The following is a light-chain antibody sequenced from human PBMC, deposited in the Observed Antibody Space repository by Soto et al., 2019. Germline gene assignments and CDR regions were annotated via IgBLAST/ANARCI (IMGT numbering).Light chain of an antibody. CDR3: QQRSVWVT. J-gene: IGKJ5*01. Sequence: EIVLTQSPGTLSLSPGERATLSCRASQSVRTYLAWFQQKPGQAPRLLIYDAFNRATGIPARFSGSGSGTDFTLTISSLEPEDFAVYYCQQRSVWVTFGQGTRLEI. CDR1: QSVRTY. V-gene: IGKV3-11*01. CDR2: DAF.